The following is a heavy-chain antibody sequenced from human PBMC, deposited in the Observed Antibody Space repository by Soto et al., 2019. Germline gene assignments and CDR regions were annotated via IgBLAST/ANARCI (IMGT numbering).Heavy chain of an antibody. V-gene: IGHV3-33*01. J-gene: IGHJ4*02. Sequence: LRLSCAASGFTFSSYGIHWVRQSPGKGLEWVAVIWYDGSNKHYADPVKGRFTISRDNSKNTLSLQMNSLRAEDTAIYYCARDIDWYSNSSGFDNWGQGTLVTVSS. CDR2: IWYDGSNK. CDR3: ARDIDWYSNSSGFDN. CDR1: GFTFSSYG. D-gene: IGHD1-26*01.